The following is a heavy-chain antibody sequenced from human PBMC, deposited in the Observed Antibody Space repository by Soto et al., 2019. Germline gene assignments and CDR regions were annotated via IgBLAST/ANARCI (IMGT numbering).Heavy chain of an antibody. CDR1: GFTFSRYS. J-gene: IGHJ4*02. Sequence: EVQLVDSGGGLVKPGGSLRLSCAASGFTFSRYSMNWVRQAPGKGLEWVSSISSSTTYMYYADSVKGRFTISRDNAKNSLYLQMNSLRAEDTAVYYCARDRALAPGIFDSWGQGTLVTVSS. CDR2: ISSSTTYM. V-gene: IGHV3-21*01. CDR3: ARDRALAPGIFDS. D-gene: IGHD1-26*01.